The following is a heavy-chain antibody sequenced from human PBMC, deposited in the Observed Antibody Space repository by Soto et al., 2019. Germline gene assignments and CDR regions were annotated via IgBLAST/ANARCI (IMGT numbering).Heavy chain of an antibody. V-gene: IGHV1-8*01. D-gene: IGHD4-17*01. CDR3: ARCDYGCYARFDF. CDR1: GYTFTSHD. Sequence: QVQLVQSGAEVKKPGASVKVSCKASGYTFTSHDINWVRQATGQGLEWMGWMNPNSGNTGYAQKFPGRVTMTRNTSIRTAYMEPSSLRSEDTAVSYWARCDYGCYARFDFWGQGTLVTV. CDR2: MNPNSGNT. J-gene: IGHJ4*02.